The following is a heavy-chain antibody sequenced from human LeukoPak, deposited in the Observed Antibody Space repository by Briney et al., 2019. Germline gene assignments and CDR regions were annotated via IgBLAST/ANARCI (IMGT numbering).Heavy chain of an antibody. J-gene: IGHJ4*02. D-gene: IGHD5-18*01. V-gene: IGHV4-39*07. CDR2: ISYSGST. CDR1: GVSISSSSYY. CDR3: ARGKYSYAYFGAYYFDY. Sequence: SETLSLTCTVSGVSISSSSYYWGWIRQPPGKGLEWIASISYSGSTYYNPSLKSRVTISVDTSKNQCSLKLSSVTAADTAVYYCARGKYSYAYFGAYYFDYWGQGTLVTVSS.